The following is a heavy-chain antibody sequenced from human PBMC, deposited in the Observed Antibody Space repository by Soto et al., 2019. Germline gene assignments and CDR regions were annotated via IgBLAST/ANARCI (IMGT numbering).Heavy chain of an antibody. D-gene: IGHD2-21*02. CDR3: ARVCGGDCGNAFDV. V-gene: IGHV3-33*05. Sequence: QVQLVESGGGVVQPGRSLRLSCAASGFTFSAYGIHWVRQAPGKGLEWVATISFDSRAKLFVESMNGRLSISRENSRNTVYLQMDSLRAEDTAVYHCARVCGGDCGNAFDVWGQGTVVAVSS. CDR2: ISFDSRAK. CDR1: GFTFSAYG. J-gene: IGHJ3*01.